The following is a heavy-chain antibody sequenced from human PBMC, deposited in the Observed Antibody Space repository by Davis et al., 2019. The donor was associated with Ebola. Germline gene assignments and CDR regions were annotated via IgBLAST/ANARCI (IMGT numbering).Heavy chain of an antibody. Sequence: SETLSLTCTVSGGSISSSSYYWGWIRQPPGKGLEWIGSIYYSGSTNYNPSLKSRVTTSVDTSKNQFSLKLSSVTAADTAVYYCARGVYGNYGMDVWGQGTTVTVSS. CDR2: IYYSGST. CDR3: ARGVYGNYGMDV. J-gene: IGHJ6*02. V-gene: IGHV4-39*07. CDR1: GGSISSSSYY. D-gene: IGHD5/OR15-5a*01.